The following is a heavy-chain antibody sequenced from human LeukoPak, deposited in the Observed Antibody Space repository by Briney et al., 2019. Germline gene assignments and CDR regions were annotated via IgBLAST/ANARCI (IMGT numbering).Heavy chain of an antibody. CDR3: ARDLGVATRGDWFDP. J-gene: IGHJ5*02. Sequence: SSENLSLTCTVSGYSISSGYHWGWIRQPPGKGLEWIGSVYRSGSTYYNPSLKSRVTISVDTSKNQFSLKLGSVPAADSAVYYCARDLGVATRGDWFDPWGQGTLVTVSS. V-gene: IGHV4-38-2*02. CDR1: GYSISSGYH. CDR2: VYRSGST. D-gene: IGHD2-15*01.